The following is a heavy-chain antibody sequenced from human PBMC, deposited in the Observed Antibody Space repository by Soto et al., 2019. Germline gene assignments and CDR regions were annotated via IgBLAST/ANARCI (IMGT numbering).Heavy chain of an antibody. CDR2: IYYSGST. J-gene: IGHJ4*02. Sequence: PSETLSLTCTVSGGSISSYYWSWIRQPPGKGPEWIGYIYYSGSTNYNPSLKSRVTISVDTSKNQFSLKLSSVTAADTAVYYCARRYGGHFDYWGQGALVTVSS. CDR1: GGSISSYY. V-gene: IGHV4-59*08. D-gene: IGHD4-17*01. CDR3: ARRYGGHFDY.